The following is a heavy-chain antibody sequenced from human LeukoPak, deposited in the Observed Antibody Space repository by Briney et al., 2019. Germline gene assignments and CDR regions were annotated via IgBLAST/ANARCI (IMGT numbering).Heavy chain of an antibody. V-gene: IGHV4-34*01. CDR3: ASKDSYSSGWLGKIDY. D-gene: IGHD6-19*01. CDR2: INHSGST. Sequence: SETLSLTCAVYGGSFSGYYWSWIRQPPGKGREWIGEINHSGSTNYNPSLKSRVTISVDTSKNQFSLRLSSVTAADTAVYYCASKDSYSSGWLGKIDYWGQGTLVTVSS. J-gene: IGHJ4*02. CDR1: GGSFSGYY.